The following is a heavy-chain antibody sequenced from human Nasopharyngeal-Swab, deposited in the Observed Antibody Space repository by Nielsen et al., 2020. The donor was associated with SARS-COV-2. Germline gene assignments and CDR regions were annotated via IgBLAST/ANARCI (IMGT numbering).Heavy chain of an antibody. CDR3: AKSVWFDP. V-gene: IGHV3-30-3*02. J-gene: IGHJ5*02. CDR2: ISYDGSNK. Sequence: RQPPGKGLEWVAVISYDGSNKYYADSVKGRFTISRDNSKNTLYLQMNSLRAEDTAVYYCAKSVWFDPWGQGTLVTVSS.